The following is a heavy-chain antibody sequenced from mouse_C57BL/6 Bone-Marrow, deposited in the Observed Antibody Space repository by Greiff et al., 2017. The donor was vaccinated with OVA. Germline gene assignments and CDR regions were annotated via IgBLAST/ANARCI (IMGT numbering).Heavy chain of an antibody. J-gene: IGHJ2*01. CDR1: GYSITSGYY. V-gene: IGHV3-6*01. Sequence: VQLKESGPGLVKPSQSLSLTCSVTGYSITSGYYWNWIRQFPGNKLEWMGYISYDGSNNYNPSLKNRISITRDTSKNQFFLKLNSVTTEDTATYYCARGLGLDYCGQGTTLTVSS. CDR3: ARGLGLDY. CDR2: ISYDGSN.